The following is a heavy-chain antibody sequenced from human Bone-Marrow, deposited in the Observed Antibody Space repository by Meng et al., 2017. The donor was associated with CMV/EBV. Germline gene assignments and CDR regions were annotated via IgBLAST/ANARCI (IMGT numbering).Heavy chain of an antibody. CDR1: GGSISSTIYY. J-gene: IGHJ4*02. V-gene: IGHV4-39*07. Sequence: GSLRLSCTVSGGSISSTIYYWGWIRQPPGKGLEWIGSIYYSGSTYYNPSLKSRVTISVDTSKNQFSLKLSSVTAADTAVYYCAREDTAMDYYFDYWGQGTLVTVSS. CDR2: IYYSGST. D-gene: IGHD5-18*01. CDR3: AREDTAMDYYFDY.